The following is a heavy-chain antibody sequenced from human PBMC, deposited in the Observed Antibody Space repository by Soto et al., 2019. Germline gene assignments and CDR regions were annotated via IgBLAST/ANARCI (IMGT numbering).Heavy chain of an antibody. CDR2: IYYSGST. D-gene: IGHD3-3*01. V-gene: IGHV4-30-4*01. J-gene: IGHJ5*02. CDR1: GGSISSGDYY. Sequence: PSETLSLTCTVSGGSISSGDYYWSWIRQPPGKGLEWIGYIYYSGSTYYNPSLKSRVTISVDTSKNQFPLKLSSVTAADTAVYYCARRIFGVVIRGNWFDPWGQGTLVTVSS. CDR3: ARRIFGVVIRGNWFDP.